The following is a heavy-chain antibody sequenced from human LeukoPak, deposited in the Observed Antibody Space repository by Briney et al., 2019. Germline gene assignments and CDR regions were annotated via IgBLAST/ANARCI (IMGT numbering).Heavy chain of an antibody. CDR1: GYTFTSYA. V-gene: IGHV1-3*01. CDR3: ARDPLEGGYYT. J-gene: IGHJ5*02. CDR2: INAGNGNT. Sequence: ASVKVSCKASGYTFTSYAMHWVRQAPGQRLEWMGWINAGNGNTKYSQKFQGRVTITADESTSTAYMELSSLRSEDTAVYYCARDPLEGGYYTWGQGTLVTVSS. D-gene: IGHD1-26*01.